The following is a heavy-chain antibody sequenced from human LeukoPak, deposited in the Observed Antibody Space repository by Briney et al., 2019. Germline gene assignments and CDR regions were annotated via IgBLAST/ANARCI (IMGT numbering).Heavy chain of an antibody. CDR3: ARGVDL. CDR1: SGSLSGYY. J-gene: IGHJ2*01. V-gene: IGHV4-34*01. CDR2: ITHSGSP. Sequence: PSETLSLTCGVSSGSLSGYYWRWIRQPPGGGLEWLGEITHSGSPNYNPSLKSRVTISGDTSKKQFSLNLTSVTAADTGVYYCARGVDLWGLGYRVSVSS.